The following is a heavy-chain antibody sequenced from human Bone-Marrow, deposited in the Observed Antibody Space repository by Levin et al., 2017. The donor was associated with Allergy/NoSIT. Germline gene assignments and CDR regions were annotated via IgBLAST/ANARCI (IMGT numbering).Heavy chain of an antibody. CDR2: INPNSGGT. Sequence: GGSLRLSCKASGSTFTGYYMHWVRQAPGQGLEWMGWINPNSGGTNYAQKFQGRVTMTRDTSISTAYMELSRLRSDDTAVYYCARDAYQYSYGGYNWFDPWGQGTLVTVSS. CDR3: ARDAYQYSYGGYNWFDP. J-gene: IGHJ5*02. D-gene: IGHD5-18*01. V-gene: IGHV1-2*02. CDR1: GSTFTGYY.